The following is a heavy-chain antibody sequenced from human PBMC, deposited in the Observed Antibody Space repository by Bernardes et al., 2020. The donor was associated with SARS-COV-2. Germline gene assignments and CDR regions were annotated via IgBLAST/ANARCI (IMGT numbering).Heavy chain of an antibody. D-gene: IGHD3-3*01. J-gene: IGHJ5*02. V-gene: IGHV3-11*05. CDR1: GFTFSDYY. CDR3: ARESSYYDFWSGYYQNDWFDP. Sequence: GGSLRLSCAASGFTFSDYYMSWIRQAPGKGLEWVSYISSSSSYTNYADSVKGRFTISRDNAKNSLYLQMNSLRAEDTAVYYCARESSYYDFWSGYYQNDWFDPWGQGTLVTVSS. CDR2: ISSSSSYT.